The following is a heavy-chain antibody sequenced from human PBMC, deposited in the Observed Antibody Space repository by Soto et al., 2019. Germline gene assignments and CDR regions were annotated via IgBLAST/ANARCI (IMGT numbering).Heavy chain of an antibody. Sequence: SETLSLTCTVSGGSISSYYWSWIRQPPGKGLEWIGYIYYSGSTNYNPSLKSRVTISVDTSKNQFSLKLSSVTAADTAVYYCARDPHPYYDLWSGYPTLGSYGMDVWGQGTTVT. CDR1: GGSISSYY. J-gene: IGHJ6*02. V-gene: IGHV4-59*01. D-gene: IGHD3-3*01. CDR3: ARDPHPYYDLWSGYPTLGSYGMDV. CDR2: IYYSGST.